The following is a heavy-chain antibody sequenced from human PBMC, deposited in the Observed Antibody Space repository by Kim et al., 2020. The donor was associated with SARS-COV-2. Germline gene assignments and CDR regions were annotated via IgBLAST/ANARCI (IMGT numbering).Heavy chain of an antibody. Sequence: GGSLRLSCAASGFTFTKHRMNWVRQAPGKGLVWVSGINTDGSSTGYADSVKGRVTISRDNAKNTLYLQMNSLRAEDTAVYYCAAGLVRGQGTLVTVSS. CDR2: INTDGSST. CDR3: AAGLV. V-gene: IGHV3-74*01. CDR1: GFTFTKHR. D-gene: IGHD3-9*01. J-gene: IGHJ4*02.